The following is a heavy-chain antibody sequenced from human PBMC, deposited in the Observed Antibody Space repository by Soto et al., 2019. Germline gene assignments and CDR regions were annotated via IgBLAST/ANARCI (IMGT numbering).Heavy chain of an antibody. CDR3: ARGMLWFGEFFGIDV. Sequence: GTSVKVTWKASGDGFTSYARSWVRQATGQRLEWMGWINAANGNTKFPQKIQDRVTITRDTSASTAYTELSSLRLEDTAVYYCARGMLWFGEFFGIDVWGQGTTVTVSS. V-gene: IGHV1-3*01. D-gene: IGHD3-10*01. J-gene: IGHJ6*02. CDR2: INAANGNT. CDR1: GDGFTSYA.